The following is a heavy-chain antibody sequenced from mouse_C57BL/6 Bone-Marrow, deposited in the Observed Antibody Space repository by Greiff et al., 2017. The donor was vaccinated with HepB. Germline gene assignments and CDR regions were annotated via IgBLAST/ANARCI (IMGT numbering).Heavy chain of an antibody. CDR1: GYTFTGYW. D-gene: IGHD2-12*01. Sequence: VQLQQPGAELVKPGASVKLSCKASGYTFTGYWIEWVKQRPGHGLEWIGEILPGSGSTNYNEKFKGKATFTADTSSNTAYMQLSSLTTEDSAIYYCARGIYDDDYYAMDYWGQGTSVTVSS. V-gene: IGHV1-9*01. CDR3: ARGIYDDDYYAMDY. J-gene: IGHJ4*01. CDR2: ILPGSGST.